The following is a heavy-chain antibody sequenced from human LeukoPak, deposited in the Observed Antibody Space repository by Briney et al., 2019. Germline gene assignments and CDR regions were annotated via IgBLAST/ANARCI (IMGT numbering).Heavy chain of an antibody. Sequence: SETLSLTCGVYGGSFSGYYWSCSRPPPRKGLEWIGEINHSGTNYNPSLKSRVTISVDTSKNQFSLKLSSVTAADTAVYYCARTPGGMTVGGTFVYWGQGTLVTVSA. J-gene: IGHJ4*02. D-gene: IGHD6-13*01. CDR3: ARTPGGMTVGGTFVY. V-gene: IGHV4-34*01. CDR1: GGSFSGYY. CDR2: INHSGT.